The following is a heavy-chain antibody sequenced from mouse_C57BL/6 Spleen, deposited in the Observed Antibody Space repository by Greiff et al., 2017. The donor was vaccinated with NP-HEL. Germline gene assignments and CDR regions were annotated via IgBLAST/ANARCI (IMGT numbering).Heavy chain of an antibody. CDR3: ARGNSNYYYYAMDY. CDR1: GYAFSSYW. D-gene: IGHD2-5*01. V-gene: IGHV1-80*01. J-gene: IGHJ4*01. Sequence: QVQLKQSGAELVKPGASVKISCKASGYAFSSYWMNWVKQRPGKGLEWIGQIYPGDGDTNYNGKFKGKATLTADKSSSTAYMQLSSLTSEDSAVYFCARGNSNYYYYAMDYWGQGTSVTVSS. CDR2: IYPGDGDT.